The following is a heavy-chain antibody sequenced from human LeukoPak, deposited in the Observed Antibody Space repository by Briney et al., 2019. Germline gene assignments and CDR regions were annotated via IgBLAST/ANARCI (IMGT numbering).Heavy chain of an antibody. CDR2: INGYNGNT. CDR1: DDTFTSYG. J-gene: IGHJ3*02. Sequence: ASLRVSCRASDDTFTSYGINWVRQAPGQGLEWRGCINGYNGNTNYTQRLQGRVTMTTDTSTSTGYMQLRSLRYADTAVYYCAVDSRGIKDAFDIWGHGTMVLVS. CDR3: AVDSRGIKDAFDI. V-gene: IGHV1-18*01. D-gene: IGHD3-22*01.